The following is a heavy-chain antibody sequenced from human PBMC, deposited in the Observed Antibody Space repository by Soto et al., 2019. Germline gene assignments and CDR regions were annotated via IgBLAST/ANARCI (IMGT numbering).Heavy chain of an antibody. CDR2: ISSISSYI. CDR3: ARGGYVSVRGSLSVDHYYSMAV. Sequence: EVQLVESGGGLVKPGGSLRLSCAASGFTFSSYSMNWVRQAPGKGLEWVSSISSISSYIYYADSVKGRFTISRDNANSLLYLQMNNLSTEDTDVSYCARGGYVSVRGSLSVDHYYSMAVWGQGTTVTVSS. J-gene: IGHJ6*01. V-gene: IGHV3-21*01. CDR1: GFTFSSYS. D-gene: IGHD3-16*01.